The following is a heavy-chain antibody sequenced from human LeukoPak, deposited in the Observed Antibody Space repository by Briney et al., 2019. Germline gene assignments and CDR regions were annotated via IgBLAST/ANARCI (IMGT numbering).Heavy chain of an antibody. CDR1: GYTFPRYD. J-gene: IGHJ6*02. CDR2: MNPNNGNT. D-gene: IGHD6-13*01. Sequence: ASVKLYRNAPGYTFPRYDINWVRNPTGQALQRIRSMNPNNGNTGYAQKFQGRVTMTRSTSISTAYMELSSLRSEDTAVYYCARLASSSSPLYYSYGMDVWGQGTTVTVSS. CDR3: ARLASSSSPLYYSYGMDV. V-gene: IGHV1-8*01.